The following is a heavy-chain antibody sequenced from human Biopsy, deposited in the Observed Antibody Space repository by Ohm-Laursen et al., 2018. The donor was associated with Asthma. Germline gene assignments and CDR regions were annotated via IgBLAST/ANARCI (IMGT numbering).Heavy chain of an antibody. D-gene: IGHD6-13*01. CDR2: IYYSGTT. V-gene: IGHV4-39*01. Sequence: TLSLTCSLSSGSGGYMRSGNYYWGWIRQPPGKGLEWIGSIYYSGTTYYNPSLESRATVSADTSKNQFSLKLTSVAAADTAVYYCVRGSSSWHHGPFHYYYGLDVWGQGTAATVSS. J-gene: IGHJ6*02. CDR1: SGSGGYMRSGNYY. CDR3: VRGSSSWHHGPFHYYYGLDV.